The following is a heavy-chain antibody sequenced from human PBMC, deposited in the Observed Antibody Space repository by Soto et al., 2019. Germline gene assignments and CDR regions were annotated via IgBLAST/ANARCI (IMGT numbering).Heavy chain of an antibody. CDR1: RVAFSKFI. V-gene: IGHV1-69*01. Sequence: QAQLEQSGGEVKKPGSSVKVSCKASRVAFSKFIVTWVRQAPGLGLEWVGGIIPIFGTANYAQKFQGRVTITADESTSTSYMEVNNLRSEDTAVYYCAKVRYSSPMGYYYGMDVLGQGTTGTVSS. CDR2: IIPIFGTA. D-gene: IGHD6-19*01. CDR3: AKVRYSSPMGYYYGMDV. J-gene: IGHJ6*02.